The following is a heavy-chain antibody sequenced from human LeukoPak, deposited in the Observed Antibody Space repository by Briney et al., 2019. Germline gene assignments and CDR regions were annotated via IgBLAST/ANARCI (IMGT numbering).Heavy chain of an antibody. CDR3: ARGPSYYYGSGSLYYFDY. V-gene: IGHV3-33*01. D-gene: IGHD3-10*01. J-gene: IGHJ4*02. CDR1: GFTFSSYG. Sequence: PGRSLRLSCAASGFTFSSYGMHWVRQAPGKGLEWVAVIWYDGSNKYYADSVKGRFTISRDNSKNTLYLQTNSLRAEDTAVYYCARGPSYYYGSGSLYYFDYWGQGTLVTVSS. CDR2: IWYDGSNK.